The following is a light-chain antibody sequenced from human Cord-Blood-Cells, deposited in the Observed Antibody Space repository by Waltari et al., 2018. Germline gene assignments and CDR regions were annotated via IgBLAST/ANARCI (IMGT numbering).Light chain of an antibody. Sequence: DIQMTQSPSSLSSSVVDRVKLTCRASQSISNYLNWYQQKPGKAPKLLIYAASSLQSGVPSRFSGSGSGTDFTLTISSLQPEDFATYYCQQSYSTPLTFGRGTKVEIK. CDR2: AAS. CDR3: QQSYSTPLT. V-gene: IGKV1-39*01. J-gene: IGKJ4*01. CDR1: QSISNY.